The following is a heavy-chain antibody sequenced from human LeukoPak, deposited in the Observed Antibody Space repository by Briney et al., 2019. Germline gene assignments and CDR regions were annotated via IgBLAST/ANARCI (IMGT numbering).Heavy chain of an antibody. CDR3: ARPNYGDYLDAFDI. Sequence: GGSLRLSCAASGFTFSSYSMNWVRPAPGKGLEWVSSISSSSSYIYYTDSVKGRFTISRDNAKNSLYLQMNRLRAEDTAVYYCARPNYGDYLDAFDIWGQGTMVTVSS. J-gene: IGHJ3*02. CDR1: GFTFSSYS. V-gene: IGHV3-21*01. D-gene: IGHD4-17*01. CDR2: ISSSSSYI.